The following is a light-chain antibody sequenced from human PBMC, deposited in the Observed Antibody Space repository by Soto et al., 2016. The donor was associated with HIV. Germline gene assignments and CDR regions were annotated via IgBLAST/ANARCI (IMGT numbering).Light chain of an antibody. CDR3: QQSYSTPPIT. Sequence: DIQMTQSPSSLSASVGDRVTITCRASQGISSALAWYQQKPGKAPKLLIYAASSLQSGVPSRFSGSGSGTDFTLTISSLQPEDFATYYCQQSYSTPPITFGQGTRLEIK. J-gene: IGKJ5*01. CDR2: AAS. V-gene: IGKV1-39*01. CDR1: QGISSA.